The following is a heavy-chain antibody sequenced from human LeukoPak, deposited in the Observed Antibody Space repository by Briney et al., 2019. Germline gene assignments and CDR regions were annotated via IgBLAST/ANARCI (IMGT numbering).Heavy chain of an antibody. CDR1: GFTFDDYA. V-gene: IGHV3-9*01. J-gene: IGHJ3*02. Sequence: GRSLRLSCAASGFTFDDYAMHWVRQAPGKGLEWVSGISWNSGSIGYADSVKGRFTISRDNAKNSLYLQMNSLRAEDTALYYCAKVARYYYDSSSGVAFDIWGQGTIVTVSS. CDR2: ISWNSGSI. CDR3: AKVARYYYDSSSGVAFDI. D-gene: IGHD3-22*01.